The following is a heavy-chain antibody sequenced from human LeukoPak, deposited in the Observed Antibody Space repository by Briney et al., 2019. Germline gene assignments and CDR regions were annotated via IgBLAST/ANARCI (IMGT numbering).Heavy chain of an antibody. CDR2: FDPEDGET. Sequence: ASVKVSCKVSGYTLTELSMHWVRQAPGKGLEWMGGFDPEDGETIYAQKFQGRVTMTEDTSTDTAYMELSSLRSEDTAVYYCARGQSSGYPDAFDIWGQGTMVTVSS. D-gene: IGHD3-22*01. CDR1: GYTLTELS. CDR3: ARGQSSGYPDAFDI. V-gene: IGHV1-24*01. J-gene: IGHJ3*02.